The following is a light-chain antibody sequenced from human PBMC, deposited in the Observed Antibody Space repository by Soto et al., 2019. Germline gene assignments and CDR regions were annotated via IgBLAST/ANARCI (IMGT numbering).Light chain of an antibody. CDR2: ASS. CDR1: QSISSY. CDR3: QQSYSTPWT. J-gene: IGKJ1*01. Sequence: DIQMTQSPSSLSASVGDRATITCRASQSISSYLNWYQQKPWKTPKLLIYASSILQSGVPSKFSGSGSGTDFNLTISSLQPEDFATYYCQQSYSTPWTFGQGTKVEIK. V-gene: IGKV1-39*01.